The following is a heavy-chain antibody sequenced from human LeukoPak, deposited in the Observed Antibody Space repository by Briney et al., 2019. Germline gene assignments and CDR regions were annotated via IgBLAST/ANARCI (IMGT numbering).Heavy chain of an antibody. V-gene: IGHV3-7*01. D-gene: IGHD3/OR15-3a*01. CDR2: IRKDGRGN. CDR3: ERDLDYYATDY. CDR1: GFSLSTYW. Sequence: GGSLRLSCAASGFSLSTYWMSWVRQAPGKGLESVANIRKDGRGNHYVDSVKGRFTISRDNAKNSLYLQMNSLRVDDAAVYYCERDLDYYATDYWGQGTLVTVSS. J-gene: IGHJ4*02.